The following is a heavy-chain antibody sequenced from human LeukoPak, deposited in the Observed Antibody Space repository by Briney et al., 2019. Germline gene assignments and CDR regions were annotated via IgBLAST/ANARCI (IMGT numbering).Heavy chain of an antibody. D-gene: IGHD2-2*03. CDR1: GFTFSSYA. V-gene: IGHV3-23*01. CDR3: AKDRGNGDCSSTSCRYLYPGEAYYYYGMDV. Sequence: GGCLRPACAAHGFTFSSYAIGSVRQAPGRGLGWDPAISGKGGRTTYADSVKDRFPNPKDNSKNTLYLQMNSLRAEDTAVHYGAKDRGNGDCSSTSCRYLYPGEAYYYYGMDVWGKGTTVTVSS. CDR2: ISGKGGRT. J-gene: IGHJ6*04.